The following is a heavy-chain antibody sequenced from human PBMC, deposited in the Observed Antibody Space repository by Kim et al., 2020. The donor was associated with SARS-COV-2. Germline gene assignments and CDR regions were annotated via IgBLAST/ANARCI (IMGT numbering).Heavy chain of an antibody. D-gene: IGHD3-16*02. J-gene: IGHJ5*02. CDR3: ASLRLGELSLGLYNWFDP. V-gene: IGHV7-4-1*02. CDR2: INTNTGNP. Sequence: ASVKVSCKASGYTFTSYAMNWVRQAPGQGLEWMGWINTNTGNPTYAQGFTGRFVFSLDTSVSTAYLQISSLKAEDTAVYYCASLRLGELSLGLYNWFDPWGQGILVTVSS. CDR1: GYTFTSYA.